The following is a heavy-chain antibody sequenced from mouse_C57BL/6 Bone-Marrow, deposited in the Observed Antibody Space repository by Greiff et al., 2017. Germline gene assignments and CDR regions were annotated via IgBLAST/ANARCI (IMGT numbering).Heavy chain of an antibody. CDR1: GYTFTSYW. J-gene: IGHJ2*01. V-gene: IGHV1-64*01. D-gene: IGHD1-1*01. CDR3: ALLRLGYYFDY. Sequence: VQLQQPGAELVKPGASVKLSCKASGYTFTSYWMHWVKQRPGQGLEWIGMIHPNSGSTNYNEKFKSKATLTVDKSSSTAYMQRSSLTSEDSAVYYCALLRLGYYFDYWGQGTTLTVSS. CDR2: IHPNSGST.